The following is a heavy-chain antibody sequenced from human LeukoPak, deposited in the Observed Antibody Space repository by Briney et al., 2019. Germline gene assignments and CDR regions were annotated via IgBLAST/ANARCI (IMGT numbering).Heavy chain of an antibody. CDR2: ISDDGSEK. D-gene: IGHD2-2*01. CDR1: GFTFSIYS. Sequence: GGSLRLSCAASGFTFSIYSINWVRQAPGKGLEWVTVISDDGSEKYYVDSVKGRFTISRDNAKNSLYLQMNSLRAEDTAVYYCAREGRSRYCSSTSCYSYWGQGTLVTVSS. J-gene: IGHJ4*02. V-gene: IGHV3-30*03. CDR3: AREGRSRYCSSTSCYSY.